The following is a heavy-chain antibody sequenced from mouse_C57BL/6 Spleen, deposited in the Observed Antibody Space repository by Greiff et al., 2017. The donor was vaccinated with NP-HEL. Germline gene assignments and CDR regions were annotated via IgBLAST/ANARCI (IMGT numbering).Heavy chain of an antibody. J-gene: IGHJ1*03. Sequence: QVQLQQPGTELVKPGASVKLSCKASGYTFTSYWMHWVKQRPGQCLEWIGNINPSNGGTNYNEKFKSKATLTVDKSSSTAYMHLSSLTSEDSAVYYCAPTGAVGYFDVWGTGTTVTVSS. V-gene: IGHV1-53*01. D-gene: IGHD1-1*02. CDR1: GYTFTSYW. CDR3: APTGAVGYFDV. CDR2: INPSNGGT.